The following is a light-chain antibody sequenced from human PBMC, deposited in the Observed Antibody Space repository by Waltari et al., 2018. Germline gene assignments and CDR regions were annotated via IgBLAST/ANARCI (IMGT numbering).Light chain of an antibody. Sequence: EIVMTQSPVTLSVSPGDRATLSCWASQTVGSDLAWYQQTPGQPPRLLIYGAYTRATDIPARFSGHGSGTEFTLTISGLQSEDFAVYYCQQYNEWPPLTFGGGTKVDIK. J-gene: IGKJ4*01. CDR3: QQYNEWPPLT. V-gene: IGKV3-15*01. CDR2: GAY. CDR1: QTVGSD.